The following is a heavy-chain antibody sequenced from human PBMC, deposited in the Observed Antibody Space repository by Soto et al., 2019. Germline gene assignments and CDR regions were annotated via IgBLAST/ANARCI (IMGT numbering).Heavy chain of an antibody. CDR1: GFTFSSYG. CDR3: AKDYDFCSGYPTLRNRFDP. J-gene: IGHJ5*02. V-gene: IGHV3-30*18. CDR2: ISYDGGDR. D-gene: IGHD3-3*01. Sequence: QVQLVESGGGVVQPGRSLRLSCAASGFTFSSYGMHWVRQAPGKGLEWVAVISYDGGDRYYADSVKGRFTISRDNSKKTLYLEMNSLSSEDTAVYYCAKDYDFCSGYPTLRNRFDPWGQGTLVTVSS.